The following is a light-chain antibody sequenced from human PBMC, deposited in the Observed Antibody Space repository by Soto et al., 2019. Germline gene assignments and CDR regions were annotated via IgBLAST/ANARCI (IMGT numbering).Light chain of an antibody. CDR1: QTINRY. CDR3: QQTYTIPRT. CDR2: AAS. Sequence: DIQMTQSPSSLSSSVGDRVTITCRASQTINRYLNWYQQRPGKAPKLLTYAASTLQDAVPSRFRSSGSGKDFTLTINRLQPEDIATYYCQQTYTIPRTFGQGTTVEI. J-gene: IGKJ1*01. V-gene: IGKV1-39*01.